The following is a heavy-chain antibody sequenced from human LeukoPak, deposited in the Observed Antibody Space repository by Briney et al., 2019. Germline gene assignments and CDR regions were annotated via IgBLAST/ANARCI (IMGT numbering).Heavy chain of an antibody. CDR1: GGSISSYY. V-gene: IGHV4-59*08. J-gene: IGHJ3*01. CDR3: ARHGYGDSSDAFGL. D-gene: IGHD4-17*01. Sequence: SETLSLTCTVSGGSISSYYWSWIRQPPGKGLEWIGYIYYSGSTNYNPSLKSRVTISVDTSKNQFSLKLSSVTAADTAVYYCARHGYGDSSDAFGLWGQGTTVTVSS. CDR2: IYYSGST.